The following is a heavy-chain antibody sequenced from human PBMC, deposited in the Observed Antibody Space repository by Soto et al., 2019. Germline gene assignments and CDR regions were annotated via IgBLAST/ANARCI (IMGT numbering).Heavy chain of an antibody. V-gene: IGHV3-23*01. CDR2: ISGSGGSI. CDR3: ACEVDTIFGVGLSPFDP. CDR1: GFTFSSYA. Sequence: GGSLRLSCAASGFTFSSYAMSWVRQAPGKGLEWVSAISGSGGSIYYADSVKGRFTISRDNSKNTLYLQMNSLRAEDTAVYYCACEVDTIFGVGLSPFDPWGQGTLVTVSS. J-gene: IGHJ5*02. D-gene: IGHD3-3*01.